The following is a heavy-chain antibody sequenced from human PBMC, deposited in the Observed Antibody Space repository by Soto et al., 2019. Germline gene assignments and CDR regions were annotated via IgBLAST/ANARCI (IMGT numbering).Heavy chain of an antibody. J-gene: IGHJ6*02. Sequence: GASVKVSCKASGGTFSSYAISWVRQAPGQGLEWMGGIIPIFGTANYAQKFQGRVTITADESTSTAYMELSSLRSEDTAVYYCAREDIVVVVVAINYYYYGMDVWGQGTTVTVSS. CDR2: IIPIFGTA. V-gene: IGHV1-69*13. CDR1: GGTFSSYA. D-gene: IGHD2-15*01. CDR3: AREDIVVVVVAINYYYYGMDV.